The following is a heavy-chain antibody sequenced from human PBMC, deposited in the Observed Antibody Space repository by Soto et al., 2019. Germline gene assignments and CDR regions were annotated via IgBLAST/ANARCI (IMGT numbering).Heavy chain of an antibody. J-gene: IGHJ3*02. CDR1: GDSITSYY. D-gene: IGHD2-2*01. CDR3: ARQGRAGYCISTSRSRSGAFDI. Sequence: SETLSLSCTIPGDSITSYYWSWIKQPPGEGLEWIRYIYYSGSTNYNPSLKSRVTISVDTSKNQFSLKLRSVTAADTAVYYCARQGRAGYCISTSRSRSGAFDIWGQGTMVTVS. CDR2: IYYSGST. V-gene: IGHV4-59*08.